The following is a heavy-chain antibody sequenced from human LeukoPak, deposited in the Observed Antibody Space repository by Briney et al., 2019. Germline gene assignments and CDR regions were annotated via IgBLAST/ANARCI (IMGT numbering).Heavy chain of an antibody. V-gene: IGHV1-2*02. D-gene: IGHD1-26*01. CDR3: AREGPIVGATHLVDY. Sequence: ASVTVSFKASVYTFTDYYMHWVRQAPGQGREWMGWINPNSGGTNYAQKFQGRGTMTRDTSISTAYMELSRLRSDDTAVYYCAREGPIVGATHLVDYWGQGTLVTVSS. CDR1: VYTFTDYY. J-gene: IGHJ4*02. CDR2: INPNSGGT.